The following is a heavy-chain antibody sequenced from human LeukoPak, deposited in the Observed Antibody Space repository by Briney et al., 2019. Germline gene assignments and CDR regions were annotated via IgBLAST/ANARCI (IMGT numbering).Heavy chain of an antibody. CDR2: IYYSGST. Sequence: SETLSLTCAVSGGSISSYYWSWIRQPPGKGLEWIGYIYYSGSTNYNPSLKSRVTISVDTSKNQFSLKLSSVTAADTAVYYCARSIAVAGAFDYWGQGTLVTVSS. D-gene: IGHD6-19*01. CDR3: ARSIAVAGAFDY. V-gene: IGHV4-59*01. CDR1: GGSISSYY. J-gene: IGHJ4*02.